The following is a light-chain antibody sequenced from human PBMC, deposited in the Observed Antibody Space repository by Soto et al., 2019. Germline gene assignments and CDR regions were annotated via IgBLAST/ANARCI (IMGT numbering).Light chain of an antibody. Sequence: QSALTQPRSVSGSPGQSVTISCTGSSSDVGGNNFVSWYQQQPGRAPKLLISDVSQRPSGVPERFSGSKSGNTASLAISGLQAEDEADYYCCEYAGTLAPYVFGPGTKVTVL. J-gene: IGLJ1*01. CDR3: CEYAGTLAPYV. CDR2: DVS. V-gene: IGLV2-11*01. CDR1: SSDVGGNNF.